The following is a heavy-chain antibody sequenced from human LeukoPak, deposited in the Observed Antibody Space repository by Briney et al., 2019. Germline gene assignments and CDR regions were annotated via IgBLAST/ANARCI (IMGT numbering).Heavy chain of an antibody. V-gene: IGHV3-21*04. D-gene: IGHD2-21*01. CDR3: AKAPVTTCSGAYCYPFDY. Sequence: GGSLRLSCAASGITFNSYTMNWVRQAPGKGLEWVSSISSSSSYIYYAASVKGRFTISRDNAKNSLYLQMNRLRAEDAAVYYCAKAPVTTCSGAYCYPFDYWGQGTLVTVSS. CDR2: ISSSSSYI. J-gene: IGHJ4*02. CDR1: GITFNSYT.